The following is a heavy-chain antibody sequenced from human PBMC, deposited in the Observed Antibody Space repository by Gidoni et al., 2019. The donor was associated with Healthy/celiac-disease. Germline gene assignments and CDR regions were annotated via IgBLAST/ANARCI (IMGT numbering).Heavy chain of an antibody. CDR2: INHSGST. Sequence: QVQLQQWGAGLLKPSETLSLTCAVYGGSCSGYYWSWIRQPPGKGLEWIGEINHSGSTNYNPSLKSRVTISVDTSKNQFSLKLSSVTAADTAVYYCASSIAAAVWGGGKDYWGQGTLVTVSS. V-gene: IGHV4-34*01. CDR3: ASSIAAAVWGGGKDY. D-gene: IGHD6-13*01. J-gene: IGHJ4*02. CDR1: GGSCSGYY.